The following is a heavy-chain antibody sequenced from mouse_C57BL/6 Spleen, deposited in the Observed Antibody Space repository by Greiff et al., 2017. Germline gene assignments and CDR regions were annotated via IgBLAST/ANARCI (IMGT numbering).Heavy chain of an antibody. D-gene: IGHD3-2*02. CDR3: ARDRTAQAKGDY. CDR2: ISYDGSH. CDR1: GYSITSGYY. Sequence: EVQLQESGPGLVKPSQSLSLTCSVTGYSITSGYYWNWIRQFPGNKLEWMGYISYDGSHNYNPSLKNRISITRDTSKNQFFLKLNSVTTEDTATYYCARDRTAQAKGDYWGQGTSVTVSS. V-gene: IGHV3-6*01. J-gene: IGHJ4*01.